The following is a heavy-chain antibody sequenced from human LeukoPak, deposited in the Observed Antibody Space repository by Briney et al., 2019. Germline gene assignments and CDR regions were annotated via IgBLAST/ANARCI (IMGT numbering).Heavy chain of an antibody. V-gene: IGHV4-34*01. CDR3: ARGKRGYSSSWYDY. CDR2: INHSGST. Sequence: SETLSLTCAVYGGSFSGYYWSWIRQPPGKGLEWIGQINHSGSTNYNPSLKRRVTISVDTSKNQFSLKLSSVTAADTAVYYCARGKRGYSSSWYDYWGQGTLVTVSS. J-gene: IGHJ4*02. CDR1: GGSFSGYY. D-gene: IGHD6-13*01.